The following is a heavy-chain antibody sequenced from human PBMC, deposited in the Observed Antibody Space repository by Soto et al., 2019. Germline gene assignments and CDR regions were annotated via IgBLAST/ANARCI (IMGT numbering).Heavy chain of an antibody. V-gene: IGHV1-2*04. J-gene: IGHJ6*02. CDR1: GDTFTGYH. CDR3: ARGDSTDCSIGVWSFFYNHDMDV. CDR2: INPNSGTT. Sequence: GASVKVSCKASGDTFTGYHIHWVRQAPGQGLEWLGGINPNSGTTSTAQKFQGWVTMTTDTSISTASMELTRLTSDDTAIYYCARGDSTDCSIGVWSFFYNHDMDVWGQGTTVTVSS. D-gene: IGHD2-8*01.